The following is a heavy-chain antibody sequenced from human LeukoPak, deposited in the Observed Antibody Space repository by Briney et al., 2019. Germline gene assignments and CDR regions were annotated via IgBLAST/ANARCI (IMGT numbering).Heavy chain of an antibody. CDR2: IYYSWST. V-gene: IGHV4-59*12. Sequence: KPSETLSLTCTVSGGSISTYYWSWIRQPPGKGLEWIGYIYYSWSTNYNPSLKSRVTISVDTSKNQFSLKLSSVTAADTAVYYCARERPGYCSSTSCHYYFDYWGQGTLVTVSS. D-gene: IGHD2-2*01. J-gene: IGHJ4*02. CDR3: ARERPGYCSSTSCHYYFDY. CDR1: GGSISTYY.